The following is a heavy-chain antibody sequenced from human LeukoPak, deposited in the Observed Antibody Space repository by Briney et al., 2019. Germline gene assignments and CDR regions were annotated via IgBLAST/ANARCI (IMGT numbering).Heavy chain of an antibody. CDR2: ISSKANSYAT. CDR1: GFTFSGSA. Sequence: GALLLSCAASGFTFSGSAMHWVRQASGKGLEWVGRISSKANSYATAYAASVKGRFTISRDDSKNTLYLQMNSLRAEDTAVYYCATDGDGDRTSYYYYGMDVWGQGTTVTVSS. CDR3: ATDGDGDRTSYYYYGMDV. V-gene: IGHV3-73*01. J-gene: IGHJ6*02. D-gene: IGHD4-17*01.